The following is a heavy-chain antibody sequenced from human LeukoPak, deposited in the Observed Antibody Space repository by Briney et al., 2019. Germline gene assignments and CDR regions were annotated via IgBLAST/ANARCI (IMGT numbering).Heavy chain of an antibody. Sequence: GGSLRLSCAASGFTFSSYAMSWVRQAPGKGLEWVSAISGSGGSTYYADSVKGRFTVSRDNSKDALYLQMNSLRAEDTAVYYCARDKRSTVTKYPRDAFDIWGQGTMVTVSS. D-gene: IGHD4-17*01. CDR3: ARDKRSTVTKYPRDAFDI. V-gene: IGHV3-23*01. CDR1: GFTFSSYA. J-gene: IGHJ3*02. CDR2: ISGSGGST.